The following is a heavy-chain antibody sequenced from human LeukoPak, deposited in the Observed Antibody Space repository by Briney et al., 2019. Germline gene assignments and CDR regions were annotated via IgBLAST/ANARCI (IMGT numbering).Heavy chain of an antibody. V-gene: IGHV1-2*06. Sequence: ASVKDSCKASGYTFTGYYMHWVRQAPGQGLEWMGRINPNSGGTNYAQKFQGRVTMTRDTSISTAYMELSRLRSDDTAEYYCARDKRVYYGSGSQYWGQGTLVTVSS. CDR3: ARDKRVYYGSGSQY. D-gene: IGHD3-10*01. CDR2: INPNSGGT. CDR1: GYTFTGYY. J-gene: IGHJ4*02.